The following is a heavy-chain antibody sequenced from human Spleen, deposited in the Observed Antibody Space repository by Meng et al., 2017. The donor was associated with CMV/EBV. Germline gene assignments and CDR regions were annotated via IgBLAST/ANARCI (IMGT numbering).Heavy chain of an antibody. V-gene: IGHV1-18*04. J-gene: IGHJ6*02. Sequence: ASVKVSCKTSGYTFTSYSISWVRQAPGQGLEWMGWISAYNGNTIYEQKVQGRVTMTTDTSTSTAYMELRSLRSDDTAVYYCARDGCSSTSCYLFRRYGMDVWGQGTTVTVSS. CDR2: ISAYNGNT. D-gene: IGHD2-2*01. CDR3: ARDGCSSTSCYLFRRYGMDV. CDR1: GYTFTSYS.